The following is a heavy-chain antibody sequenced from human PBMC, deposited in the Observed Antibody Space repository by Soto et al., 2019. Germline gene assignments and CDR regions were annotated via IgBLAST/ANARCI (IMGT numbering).Heavy chain of an antibody. Sequence: ASVKVSCKASGYTFTSDGITWVRQAPGQGLEWVGWINAHNGNTNYEQRLQDRLTLTTDTSTNTAYMELRNLRSDDTAVYYCARFRAGEAFDSWGHGTLVTVSS. V-gene: IGHV1-18*01. CDR3: ARFRAGEAFDS. CDR1: GYTFTSDG. CDR2: INAHNGNT. J-gene: IGHJ4*01. D-gene: IGHD2-21*01.